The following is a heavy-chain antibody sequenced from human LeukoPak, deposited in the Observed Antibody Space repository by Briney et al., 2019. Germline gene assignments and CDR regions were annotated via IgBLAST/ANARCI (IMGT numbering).Heavy chain of an antibody. CDR3: AKEVGYCSSTSCPRYYYGMDV. CDR1: GFTFSSYG. D-gene: IGHD2-2*01. Sequence: GGSLRLSCAASGFTFSSYGMHWVRQAPGKGLEGGAVISYDGSNKYYADSVKGRFTISRDNSKNTLYLQMNSLRAEDTAVYYCAKEVGYCSSTSCPRYYYGMDVWGKGTTVTVSS. V-gene: IGHV3-30*18. J-gene: IGHJ6*04. CDR2: ISYDGSNK.